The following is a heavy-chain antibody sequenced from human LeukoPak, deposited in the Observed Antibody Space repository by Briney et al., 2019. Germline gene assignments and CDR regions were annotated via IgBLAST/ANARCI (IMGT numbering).Heavy chain of an antibody. CDR2: ISTSSSYR. CDR1: GFTFSRNS. CDR3: ARDYGGSSPFDY. V-gene: IGHV3-21*01. Sequence: GGSLRLSCAASGFTFSRNSMNWVRQAPGKGLEWVSSISTSSSYRYYADSVKGRFTISRDNAKNSLYLQMNSLRAGDTAVYYCARDYGGSSPFDYWGQGTLVTVSS. J-gene: IGHJ4*02. D-gene: IGHD4-23*01.